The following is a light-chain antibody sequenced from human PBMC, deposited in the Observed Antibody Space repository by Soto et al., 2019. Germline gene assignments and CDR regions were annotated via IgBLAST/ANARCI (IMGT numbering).Light chain of an antibody. CDR2: GVS. J-gene: IGKJ1*01. Sequence: EIVMTQSPATLSVSPGERATLSSRASQSVSSNLAWYQQKPGQAPRLLIYGVSTRAPGIPDRFSGSASETDFTLTISRLEPEDFAVYYCQQYAYSPRTFGQGTKVDIK. CDR1: QSVSSN. CDR3: QQYAYSPRT. V-gene: IGKV3D-15*01.